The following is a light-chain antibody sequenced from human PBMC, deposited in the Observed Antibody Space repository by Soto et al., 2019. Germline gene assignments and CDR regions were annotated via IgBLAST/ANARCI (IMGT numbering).Light chain of an antibody. CDR1: QSISRNY. CDR3: EQYGSLLPGLT. Sequence: IVLTQSPGTLSLSPGERVTLSCRASQSISRNYLAWYQQKPGLAPRLIMDHASRKAAGPPDRFSGSGSGTDFSLTISRLEPEDFAVYYCEQYGSLLPGLTFGGVTKVEIK. J-gene: IGKJ4*01. CDR2: HAS. V-gene: IGKV3-20*01.